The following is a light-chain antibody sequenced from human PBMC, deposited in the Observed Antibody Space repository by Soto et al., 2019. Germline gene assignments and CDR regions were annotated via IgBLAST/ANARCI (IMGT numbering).Light chain of an antibody. CDR2: GAS. V-gene: IGKV3-20*01. J-gene: IGKJ1*01. CDR3: QQYGSSPWT. CDR1: QSVSSY. Sequence: CRASQSVSSYLAWYQQKPGQAPRLLIYGASTRATGIPDRFCGSGSGTDFTLTISRLEPADFAVYYCQQYGSSPWTFGQGTKVDIK.